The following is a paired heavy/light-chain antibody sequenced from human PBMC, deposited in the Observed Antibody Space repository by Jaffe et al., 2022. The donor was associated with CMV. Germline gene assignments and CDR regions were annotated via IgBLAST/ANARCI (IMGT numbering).Light chain of an antibody. Sequence: DIQMTQSPSSLSASVGDRVTITCRASQSISNYLNWYQQKPGKAPKLLIYAASTLQSGVPSRFSGSGSGTDFTLTISSLQPEDFATYYCQQSYSTPWTFGQGTKVEIK. J-gene: IGKJ1*01. V-gene: IGKV1-39*01. CDR1: QSISNY. CDR3: QQSYSTPWT. CDR2: AAS.
Heavy chain of an antibody. D-gene: IGHD6-19*01. CDR1: GGSISSYY. Sequence: QVQLQESGPGLVKPSETLSLTCTVSGGSISSYYWSWIRQPPGKGLEWIGYIYYSGTTNYNPSLKSRVTMSVDTSKNQFSLKLSSVTAADTAVYYCAGGRWLAYPFDYWGQGTLVTVSS. CDR3: AGGRWLAYPFDY. J-gene: IGHJ4*02. V-gene: IGHV4-59*01. CDR2: IYYSGTT.